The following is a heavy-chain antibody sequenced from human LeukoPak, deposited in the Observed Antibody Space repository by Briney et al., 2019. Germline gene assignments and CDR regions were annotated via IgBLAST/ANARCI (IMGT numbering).Heavy chain of an antibody. CDR2: VDPEDGET. CDR1: GYTFTDYY. Sequence: VKVSCKVSGYTFTDYYMHWVQQAPGKGLEWMGLVDPEDGETIYAEKFQGRVTITADTSTDTAYMELSSLRSEDTAVYYCANLRGNLFDPWGQGTLVTVSS. V-gene: IGHV1-69-2*01. CDR3: ANLRGNLFDP. J-gene: IGHJ5*02. D-gene: IGHD1-14*01.